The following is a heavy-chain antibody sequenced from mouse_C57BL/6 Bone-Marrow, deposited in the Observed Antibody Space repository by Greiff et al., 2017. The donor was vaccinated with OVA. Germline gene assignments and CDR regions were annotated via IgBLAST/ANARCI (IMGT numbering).Heavy chain of an antibody. J-gene: IGHJ2*01. CDR3: ARRHYYGLDY. D-gene: IGHD1-2*01. Sequence: EVQGVESGGDLVKPGGSLKLSCAASGFTFSSYGMSWVRQTPDKRLEWVATISSGGSYTYYPDSVKGRFTISRDNAKNTLYLQMSSLKSEDTAMYYCARRHYYGLDYWGQGTTLTVSS. CDR2: ISSGGSYT. CDR1: GFTFSSYG. V-gene: IGHV5-6*01.